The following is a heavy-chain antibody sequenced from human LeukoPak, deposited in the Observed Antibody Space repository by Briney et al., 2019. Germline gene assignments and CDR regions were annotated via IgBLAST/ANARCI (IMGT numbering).Heavy chain of an antibody. CDR1: GGSISSYY. V-gene: IGHV4-59*01. Sequence: KTSETLSLTCTVSGGSISSYYWSWIRQPPGKGLEWIGYIYYSGSTNYNPSLKSRGTISVDTSKNQFSLKLSSVTAADTAVYYCARVSLRAFDIWGQGTMVTVSS. CDR2: IYYSGST. CDR3: ARVSLRAFDI. J-gene: IGHJ3*02.